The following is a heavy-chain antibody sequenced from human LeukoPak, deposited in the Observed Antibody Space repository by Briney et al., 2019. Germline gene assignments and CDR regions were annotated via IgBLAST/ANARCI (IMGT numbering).Heavy chain of an antibody. Sequence: ASVKVSCKATGYTFSSYAMHWVRQAPGQGLEWMGWINAGDGNAKYSQRFQGRVTITRDTSATTAYMELSSLRSEDTAVYYCASWPDYWGQGTLVIVSS. CDR3: ASWPDY. CDR2: INAGDGNA. J-gene: IGHJ4*02. CDR1: GYTFSSYA. V-gene: IGHV1-3*01.